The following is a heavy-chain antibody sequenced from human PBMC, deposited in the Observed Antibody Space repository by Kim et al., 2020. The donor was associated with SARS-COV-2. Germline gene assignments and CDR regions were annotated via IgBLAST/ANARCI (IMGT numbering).Heavy chain of an antibody. Sequence: GGSLRLSCAASGFTFSSYWMHWVRQAPGKGLVWVSRINSDGSSTSYADSVKGRFTISRDNAKNTLYLQMNSLRAEDTAVYYCARVQVIVGGVDYWGQGTLVTVSS. D-gene: IGHD1-26*01. CDR3: ARVQVIVGGVDY. V-gene: IGHV3-74*01. J-gene: IGHJ4*02. CDR1: GFTFSSYW. CDR2: INSDGSST.